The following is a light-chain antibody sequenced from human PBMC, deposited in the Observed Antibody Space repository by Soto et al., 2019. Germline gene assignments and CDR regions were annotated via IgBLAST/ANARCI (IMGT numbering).Light chain of an antibody. CDR1: HNVDTEY. CDR3: QQYGSSPPRAT. Sequence: EIVLTQSPGTLSLSPGERATLSFSASHNVDTEYLASYQFKPGQAPRIIILGASGRATGLPDRFSGSGSGTDFTLTISRLEPQDFAVYYCQQYGSSPPRATFGQGTRLEIK. V-gene: IGKV3-20*01. J-gene: IGKJ5*01. CDR2: GAS.